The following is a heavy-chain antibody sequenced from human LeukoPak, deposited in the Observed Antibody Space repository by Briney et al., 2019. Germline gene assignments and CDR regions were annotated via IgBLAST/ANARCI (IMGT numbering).Heavy chain of an antibody. CDR1: GGTFSSYA. D-gene: IGHD3-22*01. V-gene: IGHV1-69*13. Sequence: GASVKVSCKASGGTFSSYAISWVRQAPGQGLEWMGGIIPIFGTANYAQKFQGRVTITADESTSTAYMELSSLRSEDTAVYYCAQSITMIVEYYFDYWGQGTLVTVSS. CDR3: AQSITMIVEYYFDY. CDR2: IIPIFGTA. J-gene: IGHJ4*02.